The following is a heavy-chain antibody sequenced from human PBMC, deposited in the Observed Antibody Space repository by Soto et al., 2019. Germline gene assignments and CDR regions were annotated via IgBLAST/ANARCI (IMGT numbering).Heavy chain of an antibody. V-gene: IGHV3-7*01. CDR3: ARDRGDYGKVRGPFDI. CDR1: GFTFSSWW. CDR2: IKRDGSEK. D-gene: IGHD3-10*01. Sequence: EAQLVESGGGWVQPGGSLRLSCAASGFTFSSWWMNWVRQAPGKGLEWVANIKRDGSEKSYLDSVKGRFTISRDNTNNLVYLQMNSLRVEDTAIYYCARDRGDYGKVRGPFDIWGQGTVVTVSS. J-gene: IGHJ3*02.